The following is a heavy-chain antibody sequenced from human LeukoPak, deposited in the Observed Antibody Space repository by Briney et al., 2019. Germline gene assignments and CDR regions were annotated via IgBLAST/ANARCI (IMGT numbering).Heavy chain of an antibody. J-gene: IGHJ4*02. CDR3: ARGRLLWFGELFFDY. Sequence: SETLSLTCAVYGGSFRGYYWSWIRQPPGKGLEWIGEINHSGSTNYNPSLKSRVTISVDTSKNQFSLKLSSVTAADTAVYYCARGRLLWFGELFFDYWGQGTLVTVSS. D-gene: IGHD3-10*01. CDR1: GGSFRGYY. V-gene: IGHV4-34*01. CDR2: INHSGST.